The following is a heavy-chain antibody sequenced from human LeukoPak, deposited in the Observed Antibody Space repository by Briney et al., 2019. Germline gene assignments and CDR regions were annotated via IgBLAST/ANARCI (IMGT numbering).Heavy chain of an antibody. CDR3: ARAQAAYYYGMDV. V-gene: IGHV4-4*02. Sequence: PSETLSLTCAVSGGSISSSNWWSWVRQPPGKGLEWIGEIYHSGSTNYNPSLKSRVTISVDKSKNQFSLKLSSVTAADTAVYYCARAQAAYYYGMDVWGKGTTVTVSS. J-gene: IGHJ6*04. CDR1: GGSISSSNW. CDR2: IYHSGST. D-gene: IGHD6-25*01.